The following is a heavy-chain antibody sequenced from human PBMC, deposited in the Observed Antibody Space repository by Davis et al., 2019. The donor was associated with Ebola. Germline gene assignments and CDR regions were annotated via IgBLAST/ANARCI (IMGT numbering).Heavy chain of an antibody. CDR2: IYASGSA. Sequence: GSLRLSCTVSGGSISSYYWSWIRQPPGRGLEWIGYIYASGSANYNPSLKSRVTISVDTSKTQFSLKLSSVTAADTAVYYCARADPFLMYWGQGALVTVSS. D-gene: IGHD2-8*01. V-gene: IGHV4-59*01. CDR3: ARADPFLMY. J-gene: IGHJ4*02. CDR1: GGSISSYY.